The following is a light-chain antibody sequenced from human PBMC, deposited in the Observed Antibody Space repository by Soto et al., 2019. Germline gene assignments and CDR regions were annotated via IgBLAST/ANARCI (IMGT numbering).Light chain of an antibody. J-gene: IGKJ5*01. CDR3: QQYNNWPPIT. CDR2: GAS. V-gene: IGKV3D-15*01. CDR1: QSISTN. Sequence: EIVMTQSPATLSVSPGERATLSCRASQSISTNLAWYRQKPGQAPRLLIYGASTRATGIPARFTGSGSGTKFTLTISSLQSEDFALYFCQQYNNWPPITFGQGTRLEIK.